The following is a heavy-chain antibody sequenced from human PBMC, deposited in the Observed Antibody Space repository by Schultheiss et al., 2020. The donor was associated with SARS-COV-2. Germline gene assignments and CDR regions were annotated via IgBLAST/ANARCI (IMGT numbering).Heavy chain of an antibody. Sequence: GGSLRLSCAASGFTVSSNYMSWVRQAPGKGLEWVSVIYSGGSTYYADSVKGRFTISRDNSKNTLYLQMGSLRAEDMAVYYCARHVNDFWSGYMNYGMDVWGQGTTVTVSS. J-gene: IGHJ6*02. CDR1: GFTVSSNY. D-gene: IGHD3-3*01. V-gene: IGHV3-66*04. CDR3: ARHVNDFWSGYMNYGMDV. CDR2: IYSGGST.